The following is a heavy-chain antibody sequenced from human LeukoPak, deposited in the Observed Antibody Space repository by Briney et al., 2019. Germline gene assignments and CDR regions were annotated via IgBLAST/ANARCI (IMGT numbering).Heavy chain of an antibody. CDR3: ARDVYGDYYYYGMDV. Sequence: PSETLSLTCAVYGGSFSGYYWSWIRQPPGKGLEWIGEINHSGSTNYNPSLKSRVTISVDTSKNQFPLKLSSVTAADTAVYYCARDVYGDYYYYGMDVWGQGTTVTVSS. J-gene: IGHJ6*02. D-gene: IGHD4-17*01. CDR1: GGSFSGYY. V-gene: IGHV4-34*01. CDR2: INHSGST.